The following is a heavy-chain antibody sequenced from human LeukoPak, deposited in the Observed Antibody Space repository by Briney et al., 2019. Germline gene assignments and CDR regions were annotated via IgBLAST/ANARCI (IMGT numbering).Heavy chain of an antibody. CDR1: GYTFTSYD. D-gene: IGHD3-10*01. V-gene: IGHV1-8*01. J-gene: IGHJ4*02. CDR2: MNPNSGNT. Sequence: ASVKVSCKASGYTFTSYDINWVRQATGQGLEWMGWMNPNSGNTGYAQKFQGRVTMTRNTSISTAYMELSSLRSEDTAVYYCARDRGYYYGSGSYGPYFDYWGQGTLVTVSS. CDR3: ARDRGYYYGSGSYGPYFDY.